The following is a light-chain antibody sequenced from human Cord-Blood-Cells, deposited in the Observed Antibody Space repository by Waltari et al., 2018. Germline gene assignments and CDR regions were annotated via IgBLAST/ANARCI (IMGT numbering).Light chain of an antibody. CDR1: SSDGGSYNL. V-gene: IGLV2-23*01. J-gene: IGLJ3*02. CDR3: CSYAGSSTL. Sequence: QSALTQPASVSGSPGQSMTIYCTGTSSDGGSYNLLSWYQQHPGKAPKLMIYEGIKRPSGVSNRFSGSKSGNTASLTISGLQAEDEADYYCCSYAGSSTLFGGGTKLTVL. CDR2: EGI.